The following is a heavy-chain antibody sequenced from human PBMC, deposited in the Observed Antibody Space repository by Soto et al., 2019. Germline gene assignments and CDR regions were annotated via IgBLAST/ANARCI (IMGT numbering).Heavy chain of an antibody. Sequence: QVQLQQWGAGLLKPSETLSLTCAVYGGSFSGYYWSWIRQPPGKGLEWIGEINHSGSTNYNPSLKSRVTISVDTSKHPFSLKLSSVTAADTAVYYCARSRREIAAAGTIDYWGQGTLVTVSS. D-gene: IGHD6-13*01. CDR3: ARSRREIAAAGTIDY. J-gene: IGHJ4*02. CDR2: INHSGST. CDR1: GGSFSGYY. V-gene: IGHV4-34*01.